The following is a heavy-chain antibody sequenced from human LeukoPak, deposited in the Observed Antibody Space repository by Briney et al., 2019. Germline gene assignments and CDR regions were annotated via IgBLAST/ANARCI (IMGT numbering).Heavy chain of an antibody. CDR1: GFTVSSSN. Sequence: GGSLRLSCAASGFTVSSSNMGWVRQAPGKGLEWVSVIYSGGAAYYPDSVKGRFTISRDLSKNTLFLQMNDLRAEDTAVYYCAKIAVAYFDYWGQGTLVTVSS. D-gene: IGHD6-19*01. J-gene: IGHJ4*02. V-gene: IGHV3-66*01. CDR3: AKIAVAYFDY. CDR2: IYSGGAA.